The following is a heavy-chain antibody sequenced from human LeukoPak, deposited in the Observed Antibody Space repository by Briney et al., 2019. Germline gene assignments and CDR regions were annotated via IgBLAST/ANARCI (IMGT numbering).Heavy chain of an antibody. CDR1: GFTFDDYA. CDR3: TASTGWYNYFDY. CDR2: ISWNSGSI. Sequence: GGSLRLYCAASGFTFDDYAMHWLRQAPGKGLEWVTGISWNSGSIGYADSVKGRFTISRDNAKNSLYLQMNSLTADDVAFYYCTASTGWYNYFDYWGQGALVTVSS. J-gene: IGHJ4*02. V-gene: IGHV3-9*03. D-gene: IGHD6-19*01.